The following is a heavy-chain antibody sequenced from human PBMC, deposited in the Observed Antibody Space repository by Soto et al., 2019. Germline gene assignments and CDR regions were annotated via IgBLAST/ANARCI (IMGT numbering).Heavy chain of an antibody. J-gene: IGHJ6*02. CDR1: GGTFSSYA. CDR2: IIPIFGTA. V-gene: IGHV1-69*12. Sequence: QVQLVQSGAEVKKPGSSVKVSCKASGGTFSSYAISWVRQAPGQGLEWMGGIIPIFGTADKAQKFQGTVTITADETTSTACSELSSPRSEDTAVDYCASLIAAAGPPHSPRYYYGMDVWGQGTTVTVSS. D-gene: IGHD6-13*01. CDR3: ASLIAAAGPPHSPRYYYGMDV.